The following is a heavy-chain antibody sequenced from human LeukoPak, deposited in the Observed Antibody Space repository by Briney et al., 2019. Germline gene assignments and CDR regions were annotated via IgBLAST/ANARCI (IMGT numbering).Heavy chain of an antibody. V-gene: IGHV4-61*02. CDR3: ARGATYCGGDCYGEM. CDR1: GGSISSGSYY. J-gene: IGHJ4*02. Sequence: SETLSLTCTVSGGSISSGSYYWSWIRQPAGTGLEWIERIYTSGSTNYNPSLKSRVTISVDTSKNQFSLKLSSVTAADTAVYYCARGATYCGGDCYGEMWGQGTLVIVSS. D-gene: IGHD2-21*02. CDR2: IYTSGST.